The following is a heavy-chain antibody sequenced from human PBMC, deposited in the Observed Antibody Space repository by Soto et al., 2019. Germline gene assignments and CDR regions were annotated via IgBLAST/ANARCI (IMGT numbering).Heavy chain of an antibody. D-gene: IGHD6-13*01. CDR3: ARVAIRAAAGTFDY. V-gene: IGHV3-21*01. CDR1: GFTFSSYS. CDR2: ISSSSSYI. J-gene: IGHJ4*02. Sequence: VSLRLSCAASGFTFSSYSMNWVRQAPGKGLEWVSSISSSSSYIYYADSVKGRFTISRDNAKNSLYLQMNSLRAEDTAVYYCARVAIRAAAGTFDYWGQGTQVTVSS.